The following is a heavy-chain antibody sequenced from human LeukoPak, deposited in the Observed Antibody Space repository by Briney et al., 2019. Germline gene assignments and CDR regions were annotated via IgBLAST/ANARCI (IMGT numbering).Heavy chain of an antibody. CDR1: GFTFDDYA. CDR2: ISGSGGST. V-gene: IGHV3-23*01. CDR3: AKVGRYSSGWYVRYFDY. D-gene: IGHD6-19*01. J-gene: IGHJ4*02. Sequence: GGSLRLSCAASGFTFDDYAMHWVRQAPGKGLEWVSAISGSGGSTYYADSVKGRFTISRDNSKNTLYLQMNSLRAEDTAVYYCAKVGRYSSGWYVRYFDYWGQGTLVTVSS.